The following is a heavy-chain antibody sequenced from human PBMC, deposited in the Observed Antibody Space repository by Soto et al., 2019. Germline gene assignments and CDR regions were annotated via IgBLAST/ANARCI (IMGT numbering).Heavy chain of an antibody. D-gene: IGHD6-6*01. CDR3: AKVSAQLVHYFYFLYMDV. Sequence: QLQLVESGGGVVQPGRSLRLSCAASGFTFSTYGMHWVRQAPGKGLVWVAVISYDGNNKYYADSVKGRFTISRDNSKNTLYLPMNSLRPEDTAVYYCAKVSAQLVHYFYFLYMDVWGKGTTVTVSS. J-gene: IGHJ6*03. CDR1: GFTFSTYG. CDR2: ISYDGNNK. V-gene: IGHV3-30*18.